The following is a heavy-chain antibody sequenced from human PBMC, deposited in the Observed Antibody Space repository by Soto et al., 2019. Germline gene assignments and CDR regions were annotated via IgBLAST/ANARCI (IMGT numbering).Heavy chain of an antibody. J-gene: IGHJ6*02. D-gene: IGHD3-10*01. CDR1: GYTFTSYG. V-gene: IGHV1-18*04. CDR3: ARASYYGSGSDVWLDV. Sequence: QVQLVQSGAEEKKPGASVKVSCKASGYTFTSYGISWVRQAPGQGLEWMGWISAYNGNTNYAQKLQGRVTMTTDTSTSTAYMEVRSLRSDDTAVYYCARASYYGSGSDVWLDVWGQGTTVPVSS. CDR2: ISAYNGNT.